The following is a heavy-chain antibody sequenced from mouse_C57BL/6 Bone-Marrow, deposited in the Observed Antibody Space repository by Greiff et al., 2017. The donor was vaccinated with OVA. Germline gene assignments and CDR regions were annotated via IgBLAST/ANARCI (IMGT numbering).Heavy chain of an antibody. CDR3: ASLFFYYAMDY. D-gene: IGHD6-1*01. CDR2: ISDGGSYT. Sequence: EVMLVESGGGLVKPGGSLKLSCAASGFTFSSYAMSWVRQTPEKRLEWVATISDGGSYTYYPDNVKGRFTISRDNAKNNLYLQMSHLKSEDTAMYYCASLFFYYAMDYWGQETSVTASS. CDR1: GFTFSSYA. V-gene: IGHV5-4*03. J-gene: IGHJ4*01.